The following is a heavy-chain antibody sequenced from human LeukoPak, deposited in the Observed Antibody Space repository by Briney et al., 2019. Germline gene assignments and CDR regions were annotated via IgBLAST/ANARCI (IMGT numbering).Heavy chain of an antibody. CDR2: ISWNSGSK. D-gene: IGHD7-27*01. Sequence: GGSLRLSCAASGFTFDDYAMHWVRQAPGKGLEWVSGISWNSGSKGYADSVKGRFTISRDNAKNSLYLQMNSLRAEDTALYYCAKDLTWALDDAFDIWGQGTMVTVSS. J-gene: IGHJ3*02. V-gene: IGHV3-9*01. CDR3: AKDLTWALDDAFDI. CDR1: GFTFDDYA.